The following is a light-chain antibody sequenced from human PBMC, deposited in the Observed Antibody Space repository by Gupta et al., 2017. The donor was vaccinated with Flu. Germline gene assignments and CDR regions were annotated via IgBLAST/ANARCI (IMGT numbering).Light chain of an antibody. V-gene: IGKV1-33*01. J-gene: IGKJ3*01. Sequence: IQITQFPSPLSASLGDRVTISCQASPDISNYLNWYQQKPGKAPKRLIYDASNLESGVPSRFSGSGSGTDFTLTISSLQPEDIATYYCQQYDNLLFTFGPGTKVDIK. CDR3: QQYDNLLFT. CDR2: DAS. CDR1: PDISNY.